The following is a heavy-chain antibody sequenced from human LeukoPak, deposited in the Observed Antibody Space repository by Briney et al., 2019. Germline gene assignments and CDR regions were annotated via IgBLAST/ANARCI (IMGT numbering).Heavy chain of an antibody. V-gene: IGHV1-46*01. CDR3: ARVRGYCSGGSCRGGFDY. J-gene: IGHJ4*02. CDR2: INPSGGST. Sequence: ASVKVSCKASGYTFPSYYMHWVRQAPGQGLEWMGIINPSGGSTSYAQKFQGRVTMTRDTSTSTVYMELSSLRSEDTAVYYCARVRGYCSGGSCRGGFDYWGQGTLVTVSS. D-gene: IGHD2-15*01. CDR1: GYTFPSYY.